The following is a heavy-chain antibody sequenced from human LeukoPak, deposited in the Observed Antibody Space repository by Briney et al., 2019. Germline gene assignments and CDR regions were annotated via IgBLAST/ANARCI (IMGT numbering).Heavy chain of an antibody. V-gene: IGHV1-2*02. CDR1: GYTFTGYY. CDR2: INPNSGGT. Sequence: GASVKVSCKASGYTFTGYYMHWLRQAPGQGLESMGWINPNSGGTNYAQKFQGGVTMTRDTSISTAYMELSRLRSDDTAVYYCAIFYQAEDGIRDYYFDYWGQGTLVTVSS. J-gene: IGHJ4*02. D-gene: IGHD3-9*01. CDR3: AIFYQAEDGIRDYYFDY.